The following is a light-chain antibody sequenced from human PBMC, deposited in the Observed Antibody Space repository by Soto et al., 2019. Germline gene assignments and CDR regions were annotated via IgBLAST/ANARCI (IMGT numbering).Light chain of an antibody. J-gene: IGKJ1*01. CDR1: HYVSSS. CDR2: KTS. Sequence: DIQMTQSPSTLSAFVGERVTITCRASHYVSSSLAWYQQKPGKAPKLMIYKTSILESGVPSRFSGSASVTEFTLSISSLQPDDFATYWCQQYNTYPWTFGQGTKVEIK. V-gene: IGKV1-5*03. CDR3: QQYNTYPWT.